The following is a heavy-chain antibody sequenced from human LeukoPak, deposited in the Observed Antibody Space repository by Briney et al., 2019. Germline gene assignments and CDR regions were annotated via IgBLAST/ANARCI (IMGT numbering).Heavy chain of an antibody. CDR1: GFSFSTYD. D-gene: IGHD6-13*01. CDR2: IGTNEDT. V-gene: IGHV3-13*01. CDR3: VREWRGIASHYHGMDV. J-gene: IGHJ6*02. Sequence: GGSLRLSCVASGFSFSTYDMYWVRQAAGRGPEWVSAIGTNEDTFYLGSVKDRFTISRENGKNSLYLQMNGLRVDDTAVYYCVREWRGIASHYHGMDVWGQGTKVTVSS.